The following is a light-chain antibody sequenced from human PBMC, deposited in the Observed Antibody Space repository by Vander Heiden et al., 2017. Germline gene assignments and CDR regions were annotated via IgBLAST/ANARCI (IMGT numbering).Light chain of an antibody. CDR1: QSVLYSSNNKNY. CDR2: WAS. V-gene: IGKV4-1*01. J-gene: IGKJ4*01. CDR3: QQYYSTPFT. Sequence: DIVMTQSPDSLAVSLGERATINCKSSQSVLYSSNNKNYLAWYQQKPGQPPKLLIYWASTRESGVPDRSSGSGSRTDFTLTISSLQAEDVAVYYCQQYYSTPFTFGGGTKVEIK.